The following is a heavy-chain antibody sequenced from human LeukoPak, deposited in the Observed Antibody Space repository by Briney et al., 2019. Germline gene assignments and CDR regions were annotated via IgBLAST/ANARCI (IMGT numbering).Heavy chain of an antibody. CDR3: ARGTVANTMNWFDP. Sequence: PSQTLSLTCTVSGGSISSGGYYWSWIRQPAGKGLEWIGRMFSSGSTNYNPSLKSRVTISVDTSKNQFSLSLTSVTAADTAVYYCARGTVANTMNWFDPWGQGTLVTVSS. V-gene: IGHV4-61*02. D-gene: IGHD3-10*01. CDR2: MFSSGST. J-gene: IGHJ5*02. CDR1: GGSISSGGYY.